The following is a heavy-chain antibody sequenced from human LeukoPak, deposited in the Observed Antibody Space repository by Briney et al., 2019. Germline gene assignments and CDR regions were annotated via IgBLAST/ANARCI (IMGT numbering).Heavy chain of an antibody. CDR2: IYYSGST. Sequence: PSETLSLTCTVSGGSISSYYLTWIRQPPGKGLEYIGYIYYSGSTNYIPSLKNRVTISVDTSKNQLSLKLSSVTAADTAVYYCARGREYFDYWGQGTLVTVSS. CDR1: GGSISSYY. CDR3: ARGREYFDY. V-gene: IGHV4-59*01. J-gene: IGHJ4*02.